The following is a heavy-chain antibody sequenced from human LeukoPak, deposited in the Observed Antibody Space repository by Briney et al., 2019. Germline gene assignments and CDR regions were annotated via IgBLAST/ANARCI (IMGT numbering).Heavy chain of an antibody. J-gene: IGHJ6*02. Sequence: GGSLRLSCAASGLTFSSYEMNWVRQAPGKGLEWVSYIASGGGANRFYSESVKGRFTISRDNAKNSLYLHMNSLRAGDTGVYYCARIGTTTRGPAGLDVWGQGTTVTVSS. CDR2: IASGGGANR. CDR1: GLTFSSYE. CDR3: ARIGTTTRGPAGLDV. V-gene: IGHV3-48*03. D-gene: IGHD2/OR15-2a*01.